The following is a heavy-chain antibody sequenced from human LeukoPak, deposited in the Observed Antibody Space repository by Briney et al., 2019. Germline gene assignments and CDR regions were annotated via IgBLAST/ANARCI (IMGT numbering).Heavy chain of an antibody. Sequence: GGSLRLSCAAPGFTFSSYAMHWVRPAPGKGLEWGAVISYDGSNKYYANSVKGRFTISRDNSKNTLYLQMNSLRAEDTAVYYCARDGIAAAAPNWFDPWGQGTLVTVSS. J-gene: IGHJ5*02. CDR1: GFTFSSYA. CDR2: ISYDGSNK. CDR3: ARDGIAAAAPNWFDP. D-gene: IGHD6-13*01. V-gene: IGHV3-30*04.